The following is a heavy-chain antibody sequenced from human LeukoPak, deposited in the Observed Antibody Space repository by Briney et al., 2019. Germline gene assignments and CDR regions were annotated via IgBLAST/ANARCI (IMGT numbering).Heavy chain of an antibody. CDR2: INHSGST. V-gene: IGHV4-34*01. D-gene: IGHD5-18*01. J-gene: IGHJ4*02. CDR3: ARVLQYSYGRGGIDY. CDR1: GGSFSGYY. Sequence: SETLSLTCAVYGGSFSGYYWSWIRQPPGKGLEWIGEINHSGSTNYNPSLKSRVTISVDTSKNQFSLKLSSVTAADTAVYYCARVLQYSYGRGGIDYWGQGTLVTVSS.